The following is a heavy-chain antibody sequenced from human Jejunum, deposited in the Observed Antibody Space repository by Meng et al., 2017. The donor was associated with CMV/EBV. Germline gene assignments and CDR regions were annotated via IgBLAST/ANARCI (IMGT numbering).Heavy chain of an antibody. Sequence: WMSWVRQAPGKGLVWVSRINSDGSSTSYADSVKGRFTISRDNAKNTLYLQMNSLRAEDTAVYYCARAFVPDYDILTGYDYGMDVWGQGTTVTVSS. J-gene: IGHJ6*02. D-gene: IGHD3-9*01. CDR1: W. CDR3: ARAFVPDYDILTGYDYGMDV. V-gene: IGHV3-74*01. CDR2: INSDGSST.